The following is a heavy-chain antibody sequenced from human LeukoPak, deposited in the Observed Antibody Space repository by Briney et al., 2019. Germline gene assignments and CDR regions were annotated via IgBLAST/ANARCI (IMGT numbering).Heavy chain of an antibody. CDR1: GYTFTSYG. J-gene: IGHJ4*02. Sequence: ASVKVSCKAPGYTFTSYGISWVRQAPGQGLEWMGWISGYNGNTDYAQKLQGRVTMTTDTSTSTVYMELRSLRFDDTAVYYCAREAFTTRCYDSWGQGTLVTVSS. CDR2: ISGYNGNT. CDR3: AREAFTTRCYDS. D-gene: IGHD4/OR15-4a*01. V-gene: IGHV1-18*01.